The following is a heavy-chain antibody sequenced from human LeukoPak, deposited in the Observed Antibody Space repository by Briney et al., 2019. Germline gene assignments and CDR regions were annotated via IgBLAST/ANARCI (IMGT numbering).Heavy chain of an antibody. CDR3: ARDADGHFDS. CDR1: GFSFTSYW. D-gene: IGHD5-24*01. V-gene: IGHV3-7*01. Sequence: GGSLRLSCVASGFSFTSYWMSWVRQAPGKGLEFVANINQDAGTTNYVDSVKGRFTISRDNAKNSVYLEINSLRAEDTAVYYCARDADGHFDSWGQGTLVTVSS. CDR2: INQDAGTT. J-gene: IGHJ4*02.